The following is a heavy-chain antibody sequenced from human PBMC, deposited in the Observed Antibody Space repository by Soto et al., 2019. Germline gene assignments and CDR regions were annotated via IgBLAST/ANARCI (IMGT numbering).Heavy chain of an antibody. CDR3: VRQRTTVITYAHSDY. CDR1: GGSVTNSSYY. J-gene: IGHJ4*01. V-gene: IGHV4-39*01. CDR2: VYYRGRS. Sequence: LSLTCAVSGGSVTNSSYYWGWIRQSPGKGLEWIGSVYYRGRSYSKSSVKSRVTISVDTSKNQFSLNLNSVTASDTAVYFCVRQRTTVITYAHSDYWGPAALV. D-gene: IGHD4-4*01.